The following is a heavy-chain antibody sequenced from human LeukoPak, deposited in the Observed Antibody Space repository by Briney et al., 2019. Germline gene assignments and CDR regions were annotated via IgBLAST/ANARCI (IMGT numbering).Heavy chain of an antibody. D-gene: IGHD3-10*01. CDR2: IDPSDSYT. V-gene: IGHV5-10-1*01. CDR1: GYGFTSYW. J-gene: IGHJ3*02. Sequence: GVSLRISSKGSGYGFTSYWISWVRPMPGKGLGWMGRIDPSDSYTNYSPSFQGHVTISADKSISTAYLQWSSLKASDTAMYYCARSLGDYYGSGIAFDIWGQGTMVTVSS. CDR3: ARSLGDYYGSGIAFDI.